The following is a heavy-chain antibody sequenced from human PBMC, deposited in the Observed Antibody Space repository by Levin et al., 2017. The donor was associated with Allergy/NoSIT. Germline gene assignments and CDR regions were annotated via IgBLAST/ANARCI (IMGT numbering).Heavy chain of an antibody. CDR2: ISAYNGNT. J-gene: IGHJ4*02. CDR1: GYTFTSFG. V-gene: IGHV1-18*01. D-gene: IGHD3-10*01. CDR3: ARKGWGVRGEWADY. Sequence: GESLKISCKASGYTFTSFGISWVRQAPGQGLEWMGWISAYNGNTNYAQKLQGRVTMTTDTSTSTVYMDLRSLTSDDTAVYYCARKGWGVRGEWADYWGQGTLVTVSS.